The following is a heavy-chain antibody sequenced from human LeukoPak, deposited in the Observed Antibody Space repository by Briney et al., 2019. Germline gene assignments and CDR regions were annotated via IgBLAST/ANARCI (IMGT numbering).Heavy chain of an antibody. D-gene: IGHD6-19*01. CDR3: ARVYSSGWNWFDP. CDR1: RFTFRDYS. CDR2: ISSSGTTI. Sequence: KPGGSLRLSCAASRFTFRDYSMSWSRQPPGKGLEWISYISSSGTTIYYADSVKGRFTISRDNAKNSLYLEMDSLRAEDTAVYHCARVYSSGWNWFDPWGQGTLVTVSS. V-gene: IGHV3-11*01. J-gene: IGHJ5*02.